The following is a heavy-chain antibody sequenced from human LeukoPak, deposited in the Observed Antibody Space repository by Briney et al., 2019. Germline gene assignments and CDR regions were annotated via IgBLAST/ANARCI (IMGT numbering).Heavy chain of an antibody. J-gene: IGHJ6*03. V-gene: IGHV3-33*01. CDR1: GFTFNSYC. Sequence: GRSLRLSCAASGFTFNSYCMHWVRQAPGKGLEWVAVIWYDGGNKYYGDSVKGRFTISRDKSQNTPYLQGNSLRSEDAAVYYCARGWGVRGVILSPPARNMEVWGKGTTVTVSS. CDR2: IWYDGGNK. D-gene: IGHD3-10*01. CDR3: ARGWGVRGVILSPPARNMEV.